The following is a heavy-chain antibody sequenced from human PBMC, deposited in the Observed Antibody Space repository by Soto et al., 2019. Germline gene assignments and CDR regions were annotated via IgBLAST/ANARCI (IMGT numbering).Heavy chain of an antibody. J-gene: IGHJ4*02. CDR3: AKQGSPWELNFGY. CDR1: GFTFSSYG. Sequence: PGGSLRLSCAASGFTFSSYGMHWVRQAPGKGLEWVAVISYDGSNKYYADSVKGRFTISRDNSKNTLYLQMNSLRAEDTAVYYCAKQGSPWELNFGYWGQGTLVTVSS. V-gene: IGHV3-30*18. D-gene: IGHD1-26*01. CDR2: ISYDGSNK.